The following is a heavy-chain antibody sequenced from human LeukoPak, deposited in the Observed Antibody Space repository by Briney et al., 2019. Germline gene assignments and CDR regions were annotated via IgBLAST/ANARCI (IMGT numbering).Heavy chain of an antibody. J-gene: IGHJ3*02. Sequence: SETLSLTCTVSGGSISSYYWSWIRQPPGKGLEWIGYIYYSGSTNYNPALKSRVTISVDTSKNQFSLKLSSVTAADTAVYYCARWCYYDSRDDAFDIWGQGTMVTVSS. CDR2: IYYSGST. V-gene: IGHV4-59*01. CDR3: ARWCYYDSRDDAFDI. D-gene: IGHD3-22*01. CDR1: GGSISSYY.